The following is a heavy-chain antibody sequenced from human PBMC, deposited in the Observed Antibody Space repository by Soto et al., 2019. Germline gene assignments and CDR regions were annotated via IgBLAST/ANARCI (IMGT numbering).Heavy chain of an antibody. J-gene: IGHJ4*02. Sequence: QVQLVESGGGVVQPGRSLRLSCAASGFTFSSYAMHWVRQAPGKGLEWVAVISYDGSNKYYADSVKGRFTISRDNSKNTLYLQMNSLRAEDTAVYYCARSYSSSGDYFDYWGQGTLVTVSS. CDR3: ARSYSSSGDYFDY. V-gene: IGHV3-30-3*01. D-gene: IGHD6-6*01. CDR1: GFTFSSYA. CDR2: ISYDGSNK.